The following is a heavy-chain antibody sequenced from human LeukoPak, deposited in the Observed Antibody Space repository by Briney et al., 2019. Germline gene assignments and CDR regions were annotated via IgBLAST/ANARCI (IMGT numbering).Heavy chain of an antibody. J-gene: IGHJ6*03. D-gene: IGHD3-22*01. CDR3: ARSTMRSYYYYYYMDV. CDR2: IIPIFGTA. CDR1: GGTFSSYA. Sequence: SVKVSCKASGGTFSSYAISWMRQAPGQGLEWMGGIIPIFGTANYAQKFQGRVTITTDESTSTAYMELSSLRSEDTAAYYCARSTMRSYYYYYYMDVWGKGTTVTVSS. V-gene: IGHV1-69*05.